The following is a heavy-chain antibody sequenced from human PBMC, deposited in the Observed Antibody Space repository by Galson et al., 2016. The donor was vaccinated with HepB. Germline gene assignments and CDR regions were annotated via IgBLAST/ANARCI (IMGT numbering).Heavy chain of an antibody. J-gene: IGHJ6*02. D-gene: IGHD3-3*01. Sequence: SLRLSCAASDFTFSNAWMNWVRQAPGKGLEWVGRIKSKSDGGTTDYAAPVKGRFTISGDDSKKTLYLQMNSLKTEDTAVYYCTTDRESLHYNFWGGYSGYGMDGWGQGTTVTVSS. CDR3: TTDRESLHYNFWGGYSGYGMDG. V-gene: IGHV3-15*07. CDR2: IKSKSDGGTT. CDR1: DFTFSNAW.